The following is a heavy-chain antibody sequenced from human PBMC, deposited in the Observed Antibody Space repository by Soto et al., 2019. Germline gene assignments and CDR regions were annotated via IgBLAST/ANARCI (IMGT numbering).Heavy chain of an antibody. D-gene: IGHD2-8*01. V-gene: IGHV1-46*03. CDR2: INPSGGST. CDR3: ASFTHCTNGVCQPLPHPGY. J-gene: IGHJ4*02. Sequence: GASVKVSCKASGYTFTSYYMHWVRQAPGQGLEWMGIINPSGGSTSYAQKFQGRVTMTRDTSTSTVYMELSSPRSEDTAVYYCASFTHCTNGVCQPLPHPGYWGQGTLVTVSS. CDR1: GYTFTSYY.